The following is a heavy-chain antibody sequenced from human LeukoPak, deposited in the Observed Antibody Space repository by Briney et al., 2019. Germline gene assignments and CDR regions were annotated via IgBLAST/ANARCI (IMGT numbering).Heavy chain of an antibody. CDR1: GYTFTGYY. CDR3: ARVGQHYYYYYMDV. CDR2: INPNSGGT. D-gene: IGHD5-18*01. J-gene: IGHJ6*03. V-gene: IGHV1-2*02. Sequence: ASVKVSCKASGYTFTGYYMHWVRQAPGQGLEWMGWINPNSGGTNYAQKFQGRVTMTRDTSISTAYMELSRLRSDDTAVYYCARVGQHYYYYYMDVWGKGTTVTVSS.